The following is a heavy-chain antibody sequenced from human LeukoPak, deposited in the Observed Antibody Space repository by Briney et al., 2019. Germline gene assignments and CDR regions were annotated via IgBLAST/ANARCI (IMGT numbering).Heavy chain of an antibody. J-gene: IGHJ4*02. V-gene: IGHV1-18*01. D-gene: IGHD2-2*01. Sequence: ASVKVSCKGSGYTFTSYGISWVRQAPGQGREWMGGISAYNGKTNYAQKLQGRVTMTTDTSTSTAYMALRSLRSDDTAVYYCARDPRPAAILFDYWGQGTLVPVSS. CDR3: ARDPRPAAILFDY. CDR1: GYTFTSYG. CDR2: ISAYNGKT.